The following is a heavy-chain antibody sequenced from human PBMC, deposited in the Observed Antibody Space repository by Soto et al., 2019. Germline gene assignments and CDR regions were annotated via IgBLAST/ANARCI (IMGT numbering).Heavy chain of an antibody. V-gene: IGHV1-2*07. CDR3: ARLSEMMVPDF. Sequence: ASVEVSCKASGSWITANYFHWVRQAPGQGLEWLGWINPKSGGTDYAPKFQGRISMTSDTSITTIYMEMDRLTFEDTALYYCARLSEMMVPDFWGQGTQVTVSS. CDR2: INPKSGGT. CDR1: GSWITANY. J-gene: IGHJ4*02. D-gene: IGHD2-8*01.